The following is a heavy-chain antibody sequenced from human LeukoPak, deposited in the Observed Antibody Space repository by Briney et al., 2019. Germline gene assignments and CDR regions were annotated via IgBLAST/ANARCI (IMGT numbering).Heavy chain of an antibody. CDR1: GYSFTSYW. CDR2: IFPGDSET. D-gene: IGHD1/OR15-1a*01. J-gene: IGHJ4*02. Sequence: GESLKISCKGSGYSFTSYWIGWVRQMPGKGLEWMGIIFPGDSETIYSPSFQGQVTISADRYISTAYLQWRSLKASDTAMYYCATSESQTRFDYWGQGTLVTASS. CDR3: ATSESQTRFDY. V-gene: IGHV5-51*01.